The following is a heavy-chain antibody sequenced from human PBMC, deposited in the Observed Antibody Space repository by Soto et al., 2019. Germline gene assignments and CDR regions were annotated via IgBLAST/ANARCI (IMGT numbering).Heavy chain of an antibody. V-gene: IGHV2-5*02. D-gene: IGHD2-15*01. J-gene: IGHJ4*02. CDR1: GFSLSTSGVG. CDR2: IYWDDDK. CDR3: AHRPSYCSGGSCYSGFDY. Sequence: QITLKESGPTLGKPTQTLTLTCTFSGFSLSTSGVGVRWIRQPPGKALEWLALIYWDDDKRYSPSLKSRLTITKDTSKNQVVLTMTNMEPVDTATDYCAHRPSYCSGGSCYSGFDYWGQGTLVTVSS.